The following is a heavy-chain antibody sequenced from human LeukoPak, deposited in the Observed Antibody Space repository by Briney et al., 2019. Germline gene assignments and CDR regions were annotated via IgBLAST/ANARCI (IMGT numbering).Heavy chain of an antibody. CDR1: GFTFSSYG. Sequence: GGSLRLSCAASGFTFSSYGMHWVRQAPGKGLGWVAFIRFDGSNKYYADSVKGRFTISRDNSKNTLYLQMNSLRAEDTAVYYCAKGPITMIVVVMTYFDYWGQGTLVTVSS. J-gene: IGHJ4*02. V-gene: IGHV3-30*02. CDR2: IRFDGSNK. D-gene: IGHD3-22*01. CDR3: AKGPITMIVVVMTYFDY.